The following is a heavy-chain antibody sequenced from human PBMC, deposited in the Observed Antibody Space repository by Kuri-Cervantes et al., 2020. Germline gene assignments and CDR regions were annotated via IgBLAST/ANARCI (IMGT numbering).Heavy chain of an antibody. CDR1: GFTFSDYW. J-gene: IGHJ6*02. V-gene: IGHV3-7*03. D-gene: IGHD2-21*02. Sequence: GESLKISCVTSGFTFSDYWMTWVRQAPGKGLEWVANIKQDGSEKYYVDSAKGRFTISRDDSKNTLYLQMNSLKAEDTAVYYCTTDTSCGGDCYFYYYGMDVWGQGTTVTVSS. CDR3: TTDTSCGGDCYFYYYGMDV. CDR2: IKQDGSEK.